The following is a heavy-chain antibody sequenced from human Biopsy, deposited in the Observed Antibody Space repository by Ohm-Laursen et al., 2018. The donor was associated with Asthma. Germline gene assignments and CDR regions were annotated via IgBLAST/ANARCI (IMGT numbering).Heavy chain of an antibody. J-gene: IGHJ4*02. CDR3: ARKAGSCISRTCYSLDF. CDR1: GGTFNTYV. V-gene: IGHV1-69*01. D-gene: IGHD2-2*01. Sequence: GPSVKVSCKSLGGTFNTYVIGWVPQAPGQGLEWMGGTNSVFGTTTYPQKFQDRVTITADDSTSTVYMELGSLRSEDTAVYYCARKAGSCISRTCYSLDFWGQGTQGTVSS. CDR2: TNSVFGTT.